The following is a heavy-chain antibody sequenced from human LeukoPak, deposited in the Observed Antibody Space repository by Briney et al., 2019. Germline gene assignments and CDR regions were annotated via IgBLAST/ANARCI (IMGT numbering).Heavy chain of an antibody. Sequence: GASVKVSCKASGYTFTGYYMHWVRQAPGQGLEWMGRINPNSGGTNYAQKFQGRVTMTRNTSISTAYMELSSLRSEDTAVYYCARVRAGKTAAAGTLVYWGQGTLVTVSS. CDR3: ARVRAGKTAAAGTLVY. CDR1: GYTFTGYY. J-gene: IGHJ4*02. V-gene: IGHV1-2*06. D-gene: IGHD6-13*01. CDR2: INPNSGGT.